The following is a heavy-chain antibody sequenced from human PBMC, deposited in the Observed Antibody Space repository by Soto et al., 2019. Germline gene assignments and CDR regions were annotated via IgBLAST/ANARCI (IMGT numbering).Heavy chain of an antibody. CDR1: GGTFGSYT. V-gene: IGHV1-69*06. J-gene: IGHJ6*02. Sequence: QVHLVQSGAEVKKPASSVKVSCTASGGTFGSYTVTWVRQAPGQGLEWMGEIIPMFGTASYAQKFQGRVTLTADKSTTTAHMELSSLSSDDTAVYFCARQRAMPPHFYSGMDVWGQGTTVTVSS. D-gene: IGHD2-2*01. CDR3: ARQRAMPPHFYSGMDV. CDR2: IIPMFGTA.